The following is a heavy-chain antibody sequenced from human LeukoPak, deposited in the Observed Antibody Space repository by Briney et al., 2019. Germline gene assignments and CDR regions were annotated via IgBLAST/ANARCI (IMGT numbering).Heavy chain of an antibody. CDR1: GFTFSNYW. CDR3: ARESSDWFSDAFDI. V-gene: IGHV3-74*01. J-gene: IGHJ3*02. D-gene: IGHD6-19*01. CDR2: INSDGNRT. Sequence: GGSLRLSCAASGFTFSNYWMHWVRQALGKGLVWVSRINSDGNRTNYADFVKGRFTISRDNAKNTLYVQINSLRAEDTAVYYCARESSDWFSDAFDIWGQGTVVTVSS.